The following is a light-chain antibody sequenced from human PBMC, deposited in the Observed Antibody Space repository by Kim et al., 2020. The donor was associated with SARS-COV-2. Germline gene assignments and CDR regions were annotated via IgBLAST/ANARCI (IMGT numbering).Light chain of an antibody. CDR1: SSNSGAGYD. V-gene: IGLV1-40*01. CDR3: QSYDSSLSGSV. Sequence: RVNISCTGSSSNSGAGYDVHWYQQLPGTAPKLLIYGNSNRPSGVPDRFSGSKSGTSASLAITGLQAEDEADYYCQSYDSSLSGSVFGGGTKLTVL. J-gene: IGLJ2*01. CDR2: GNS.